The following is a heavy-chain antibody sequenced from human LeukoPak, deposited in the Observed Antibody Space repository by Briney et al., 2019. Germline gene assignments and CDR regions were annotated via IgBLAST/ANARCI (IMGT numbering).Heavy chain of an antibody. Sequence: ASVKVSCKASGGTFSSYAISWVRQAPGQGLEWMRGIIPIFGTANYAQKFQGRVTITADESTSTAYMELSSLRSEDTAVYYCAIGTGDYSGSYGYFDYWGQGTLVTVSS. D-gene: IGHD1-26*01. CDR1: GGTFSSYA. J-gene: IGHJ4*02. CDR3: AIGTGDYSGSYGYFDY. V-gene: IGHV1-69*13. CDR2: IIPIFGTA.